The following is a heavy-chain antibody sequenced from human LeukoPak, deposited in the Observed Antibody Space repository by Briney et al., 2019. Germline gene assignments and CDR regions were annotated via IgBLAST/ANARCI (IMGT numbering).Heavy chain of an antibody. D-gene: IGHD4-17*01. Sequence: SQTLSLTCAVSGGSISSGGYSWSWIRQPPGKGLEWIGYLYHSGSTYYNPSLKSRVTISVDRSKNQFSLKLSSVTAADTAVYYCARGLYGDRDNWFDPWGQGTLVTVSS. V-gene: IGHV4-30-2*01. CDR3: ARGLYGDRDNWFDP. CDR2: LYHSGST. J-gene: IGHJ5*02. CDR1: GGSISSGGYS.